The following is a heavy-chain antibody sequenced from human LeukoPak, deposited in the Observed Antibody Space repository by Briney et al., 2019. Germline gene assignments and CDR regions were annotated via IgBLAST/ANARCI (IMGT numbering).Heavy chain of an antibody. V-gene: IGHV4-34*01. Sequence: SETLSITCAVYGGSFSGYYWSWIRQPPGKGLEWIGEINHSGSTNYNPSLKSRVTISVDTSKNQFSLKLSSVTAADTAVYYCARFATVTPFDYWGQGTLVTVSS. CDR1: GGSFSGYY. CDR2: INHSGST. J-gene: IGHJ4*02. D-gene: IGHD4-17*01. CDR3: ARFATVTPFDY.